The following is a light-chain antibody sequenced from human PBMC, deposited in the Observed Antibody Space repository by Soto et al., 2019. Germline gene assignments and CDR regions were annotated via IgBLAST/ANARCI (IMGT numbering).Light chain of an antibody. CDR2: ASS. CDR3: QQGYSSPLT. CDR1: QSIGNY. Sequence: DILMTQSPSSLSASVGDRVTITCRASQSIGNYLHWYQQKEGKAPALLVYASSNLQSGVPSRFRGSGSATDFTLTIKSLPPEDVATYNCQQGYSSPLTCGQGTNLELK. V-gene: IGKV1-39*01. J-gene: IGKJ1*01.